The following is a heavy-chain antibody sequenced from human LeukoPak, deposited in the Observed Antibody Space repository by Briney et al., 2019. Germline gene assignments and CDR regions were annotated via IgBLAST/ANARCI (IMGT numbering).Heavy chain of an antibody. V-gene: IGHV3-23*01. Sequence: PGRSLRLSCAASGFTFSSYAMSWVRQAPGKGLEWVSAISGSGGSTYYADSVKGRFTISRDNSKNTLYLQMNSLRAEDTAVYYCAKETGRTGSGWYYFDYWGQGTLVTVTS. CDR1: GFTFSSYA. J-gene: IGHJ4*02. CDR3: AKETGRTGSGWYYFDY. D-gene: IGHD6-19*01. CDR2: ISGSGGST.